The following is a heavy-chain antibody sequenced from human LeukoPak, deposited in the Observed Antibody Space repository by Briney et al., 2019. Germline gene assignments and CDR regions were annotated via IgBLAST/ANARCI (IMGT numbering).Heavy chain of an antibody. CDR3: AKKSGYDILTGQEPDY. D-gene: IGHD3-9*01. CDR2: ISYDGSNK. V-gene: IGHV3-30*18. J-gene: IGHJ4*02. CDR1: GFTFSSYG. Sequence: GGSLRLSCAASGFTFSSYGMHWVRQAPGKGLEWVAVISYDGSNKYYADSVKGRFAISRDNSKNTLYLQMNSLRAEDTAVYYFAKKSGYDILTGQEPDYWGQGTLATVSS.